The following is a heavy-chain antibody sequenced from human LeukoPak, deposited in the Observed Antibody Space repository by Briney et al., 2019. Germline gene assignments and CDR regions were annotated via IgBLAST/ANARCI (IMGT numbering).Heavy chain of an antibody. J-gene: IGHJ3*02. D-gene: IGHD3-10*01. CDR1: GYTFGDYG. CDR2: TNRRGDIT. CDR3: ARGVRRLWFGEPTGAFDI. V-gene: IGHV3-20*04. Sequence: GGSLRLSCAASGYTFGDYGMSWVRQVPGKGLEWVSGTNRRGDITGYADSVKGRFTISRDNAKNSLYLQMNSLRAEDTAVYYCARGVRRLWFGEPTGAFDIWGQGTMVTVSS.